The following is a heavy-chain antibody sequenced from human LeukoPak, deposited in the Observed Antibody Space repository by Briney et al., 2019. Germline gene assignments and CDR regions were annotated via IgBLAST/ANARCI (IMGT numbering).Heavy chain of an antibody. J-gene: IGHJ3*02. Sequence: GESLKISCKGSGYSFTSYWIGWVRQMPGKGLEWMGIIYPGDSDTRYSPSFQGQVTISADKSISTAYLQWSSLKASDTAMYYCAGKLWFGELSLNDAFDTWGQGTMVTVSS. D-gene: IGHD3-10*01. CDR3: AGKLWFGELSLNDAFDT. V-gene: IGHV5-51*01. CDR2: IYPGDSDT. CDR1: GYSFTSYW.